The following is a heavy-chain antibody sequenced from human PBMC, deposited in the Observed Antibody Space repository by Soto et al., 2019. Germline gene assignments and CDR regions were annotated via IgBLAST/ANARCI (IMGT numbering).Heavy chain of an antibody. V-gene: IGHV1-3*01. CDR2: INAANGNT. J-gene: IGHJ6*02. CDR3: ARDGGSYYSYGMDV. D-gene: IGHD1-26*01. Sequence: EASVKVSCKASGYTFTGYAMHWVRQAPGQRLAWMGWINAANGNTKYSQKFQGRVTITRDTSASTAYMEPSSLRSEDTAVYYCARDGGSYYSYGMDVWGQGTTVTVSS. CDR1: GYTFTGYA.